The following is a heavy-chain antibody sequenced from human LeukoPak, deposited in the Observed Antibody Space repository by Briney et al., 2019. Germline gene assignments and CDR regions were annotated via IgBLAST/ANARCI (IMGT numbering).Heavy chain of an antibody. CDR1: GFTFGDFA. D-gene: IGHD2-2*03. CDR3: AKDWSPFNGYCSSTSCPYAFDI. V-gene: IGHV3-23*01. Sequence: GGSLRLSCTASGFTFGDFAMSWVRQAPGKGLEWVSAISGSGGSTYYADSVKGRFTISRDNSKNTLYLQMNSLRAEDTAVYYCAKDWSPFNGYCSSTSCPYAFDIWGQGTMVTVSS. J-gene: IGHJ3*02. CDR2: ISGSGGST.